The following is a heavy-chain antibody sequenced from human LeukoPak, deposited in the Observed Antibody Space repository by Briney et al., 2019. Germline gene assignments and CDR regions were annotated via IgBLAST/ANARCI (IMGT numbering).Heavy chain of an antibody. CDR3: ARPWYDSSGYSFDY. V-gene: IGHV4-30-2*01. D-gene: IGHD3-22*01. J-gene: IGHJ4*02. CDR1: GGSISSGCYC. Sequence: SETLSLAWAVSGGSISSGCYCWSWIRQPPGKGLEWIGYIYHSGSTYYNPSLKSRFTISVDRSKNQFSLKLSSVTAADTAVYYCARPWYDSSGYSFDYWGQGTLVTVSS. CDR2: IYHSGST.